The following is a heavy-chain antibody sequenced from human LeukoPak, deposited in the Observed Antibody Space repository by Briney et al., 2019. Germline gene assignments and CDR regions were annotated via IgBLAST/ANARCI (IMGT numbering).Heavy chain of an antibody. CDR1: GFTFSSYA. J-gene: IGHJ4*02. D-gene: IGHD3-9*01. CDR2: ISGSGGST. V-gene: IGHV3-23*01. Sequence: GGSLRLSCAASGFTFSSYAMSWVRQAPGKGLEWVSAISGSGGSTYYADSVKGRFTISRDNSKNTLYLQMNSLRAEDTAVYYCARGPYDILTGYYFRGFDYWGQGTLVTVSS. CDR3: ARGPYDILTGYYFRGFDY.